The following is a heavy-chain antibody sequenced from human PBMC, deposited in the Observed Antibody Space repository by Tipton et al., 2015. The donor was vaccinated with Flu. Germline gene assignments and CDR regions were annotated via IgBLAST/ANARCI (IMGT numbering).Heavy chain of an antibody. V-gene: IGHV3-23*01. Sequence: SLRLSCAASGYTFSSYAMSWVRQAPGKGLECVAAINHSGRTTHYADSVKGRFTISRDNSKSTMYLQMNNLRAEDTAMYYCTRRLVEDWGQGTQVTVSS. CDR2: INHSGRTT. CDR1: GYTFSSYA. J-gene: IGHJ4*02. CDR3: TRRLVED.